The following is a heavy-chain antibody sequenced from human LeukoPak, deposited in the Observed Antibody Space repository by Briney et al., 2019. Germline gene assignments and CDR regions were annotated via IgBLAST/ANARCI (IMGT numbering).Heavy chain of an antibody. CDR1: GVSFSNAW. CDR3: ITDPGDYENF. D-gene: IGHD4-17*01. V-gene: IGHV3-15*01. CDR2: IKSKSDGETR. J-gene: IGHJ4*02. Sequence: GGSLRLSCAAAGVSFSNAWMSWVRQAPGKGREWVGRIKSKSDGETRDYAAPVRGRFAISRDESKNTLFLLMNSLKTDDTAVYFCITDPGDYENFWGQGTLVTVSS.